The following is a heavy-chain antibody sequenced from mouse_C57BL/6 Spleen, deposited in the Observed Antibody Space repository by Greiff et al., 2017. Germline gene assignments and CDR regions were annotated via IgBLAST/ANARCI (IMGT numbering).Heavy chain of an antibody. D-gene: IGHD1-1*01. CDR3: ARGFITTVVPPFDY. CDR1: GFTFSSYA. J-gene: IGHJ2*01. Sequence: EVQRVESGGGLVKPGGSPKLSCAASGFTFSSYAMSWVRQTPEKRLEWVATISDGGSYTYYPDNVKGRFTISRDNAKNNLYLQMSHLKSEDTAMYYCARGFITTVVPPFDYWGQGTTLTVSS. CDR2: ISDGGSYT. V-gene: IGHV5-4*01.